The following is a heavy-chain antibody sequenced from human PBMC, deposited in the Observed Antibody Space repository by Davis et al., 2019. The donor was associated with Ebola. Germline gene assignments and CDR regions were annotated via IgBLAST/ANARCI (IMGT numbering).Heavy chain of an antibody. V-gene: IGHV1-18*04. Sequence: AASVKVSCKASGYTFTGYYMHWVRQAPGQGLEWMGWISAYNGNRNYAQKLQGRVTMTTDTSTSTAYMELRSLRSDDTAVYYCARGATRDGWFDPWGQGTLVTVSS. CDR1: GYTFTGYY. CDR3: ARGATRDGWFDP. CDR2: ISAYNGNR. J-gene: IGHJ5*02.